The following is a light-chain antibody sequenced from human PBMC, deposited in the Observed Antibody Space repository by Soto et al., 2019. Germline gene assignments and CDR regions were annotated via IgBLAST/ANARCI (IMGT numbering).Light chain of an antibody. J-gene: IGLJ1*01. CDR3: CSYAGTYTYV. V-gene: IGLV2-11*01. Sequence: HSALTQPRSVSGSPGQSVTISCTGTSSDVGGYYYVSWYQQHPGKAPKLMIYDVSKRPSGVPDRFSGSKSGNTASLTISGLQAEDESDYYCCSYAGTYTYVFGTGTKLTVL. CDR2: DVS. CDR1: SSDVGGYYY.